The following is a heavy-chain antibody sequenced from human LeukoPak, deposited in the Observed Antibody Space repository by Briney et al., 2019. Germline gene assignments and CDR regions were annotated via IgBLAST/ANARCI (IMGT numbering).Heavy chain of an antibody. CDR1: GYKFTDDY. CDR2: INPDSGFT. Sequence: GASVKVSCKACGYKFTDDYMHWVRPAPGQGLEFMGWINPDSGFTNYAQKFKGRVTLTRDTSISTAYLEVSSLTSDDTAVYYCAPTAEAYTSWWKVWGQGTLVTVSS. J-gene: IGHJ4*02. D-gene: IGHD3-16*01. CDR3: APTAEAYTSWWKV. V-gene: IGHV1-2*02.